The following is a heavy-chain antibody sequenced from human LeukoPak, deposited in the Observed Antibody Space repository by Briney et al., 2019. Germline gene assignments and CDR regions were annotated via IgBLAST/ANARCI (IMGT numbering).Heavy chain of an antibody. CDR3: AKLGSVAAAGTSDAFDI. V-gene: IGHV3-30-3*02. CDR2: ISYDGSNK. Sequence: PGGSLRLSCAASGFTFSSYAMHWVRQAPGKGLEWVAVISYDGSNKYYADSVKGRFTISRDNSKNTLYLQMNSLRAEDTAVYYCAKLGSVAAAGTSDAFDIWGQGTMVTVSS. J-gene: IGHJ3*02. D-gene: IGHD6-13*01. CDR1: GFTFSSYA.